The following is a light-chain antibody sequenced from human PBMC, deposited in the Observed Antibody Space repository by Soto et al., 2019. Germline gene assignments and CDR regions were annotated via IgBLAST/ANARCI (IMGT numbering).Light chain of an antibody. CDR3: SSYAGSNNRGV. CDR2: GVS. Sequence: QSVLTQPASVSGSPGQSITISCSGTSSDVGSYNYVAWYQQFSGKTPKLIIYGVSSRAPGVSSRFSGSKSGNTASLTISGLQAEDEADYYCSSYAGSNNRGVFGSGTKVTVL. J-gene: IGLJ1*01. V-gene: IGLV2-14*01. CDR1: SSDVGSYNY.